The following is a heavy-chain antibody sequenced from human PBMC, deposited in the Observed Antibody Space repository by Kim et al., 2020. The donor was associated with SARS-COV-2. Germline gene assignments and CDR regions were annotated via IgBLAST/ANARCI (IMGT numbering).Heavy chain of an antibody. J-gene: IGHJ4*02. CDR3: ARRGSYYGGTAYLDY. V-gene: IGHV4-59*08. CDR2: IYYSGST. D-gene: IGHD1-26*01. Sequence: SETLSLTCTVSGGSISSYYWSWIRQPPGKGLEWIGYIYYSGSTNYNPSLKSRVTISVDTSKNQFSLKLSSVTAADTAVYYCARRGSYYGGTAYLDYWGQGALVTVSS. CDR1: GGSISSYY.